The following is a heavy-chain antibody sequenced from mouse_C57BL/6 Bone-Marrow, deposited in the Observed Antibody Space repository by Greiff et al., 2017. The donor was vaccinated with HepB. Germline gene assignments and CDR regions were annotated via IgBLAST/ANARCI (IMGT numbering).Heavy chain of an antibody. CDR3: ERDEGAVVARFDY. D-gene: IGHD1-1*01. CDR2: ISYDGSN. Sequence: EVKLVESGPGLVKPSQSLSLTCSVTGYSITSGYFWNWIRQSPGNKLEWMGFISYDGSNNYNPTFKNRIAITRDTSKNQYFLKLNSVTTEDTATYYCERDEGAVVARFDYWGQGTTLTVSS. J-gene: IGHJ2*01. CDR1: GYSITSGYF. V-gene: IGHV3-6*01.